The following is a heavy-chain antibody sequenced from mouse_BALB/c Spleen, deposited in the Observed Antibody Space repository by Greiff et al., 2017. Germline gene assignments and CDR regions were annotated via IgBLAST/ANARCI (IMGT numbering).Heavy chain of an antibody. CDR2: IDPENGDT. J-gene: IGHJ2*01. V-gene: IGHV14-4*02. CDR3: NAITTVVAPDY. CDR1: GFNIKDYY. D-gene: IGHD1-1*01. Sequence: VQLQQSGAELVRSGASVKLSCTASGFNIKDYYMHWVKQRPEQGLEWIGWIDPENGDTEYAPKFQGKATMTADTSSNTAYLQLSSLTSEDTAVYYCNAITTVVAPDYWGQGTTLTVSS.